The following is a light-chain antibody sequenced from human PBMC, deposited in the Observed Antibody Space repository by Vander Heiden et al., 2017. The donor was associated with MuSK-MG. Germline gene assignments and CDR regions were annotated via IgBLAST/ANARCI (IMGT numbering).Light chain of an antibody. CDR2: GAS. Sequence: EIVMTQSLATLSVSPGDRATLSPRASHSVSSYLAWYQQKPGQAPRLLIYGASTRATGIPARFSGSGSGTEFTPTISSLQSEDFAVYYCQQYNNWPPFTFGHGTKLDIK. CDR3: QQYNNWPPFT. J-gene: IGKJ2*01. V-gene: IGKV3-15*01. CDR1: HSVSSY.